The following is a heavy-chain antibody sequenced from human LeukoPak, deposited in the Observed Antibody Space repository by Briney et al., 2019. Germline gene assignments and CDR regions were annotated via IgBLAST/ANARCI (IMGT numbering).Heavy chain of an antibody. Sequence: SETLSLTCAVSGYSISSGYYWGWIRQPPGKGLEWIGSIYHSGSTYYNPSLKSRVTISVDTSKNQFSLKLSSVTAADTAVYYYARQLLHEVTTNNYFDYWGQGTLVTVSS. V-gene: IGHV4-38-2*01. J-gene: IGHJ4*02. D-gene: IGHD4-17*01. CDR1: GYSISSGYY. CDR3: ARQLLHEVTTNNYFDY. CDR2: IYHSGST.